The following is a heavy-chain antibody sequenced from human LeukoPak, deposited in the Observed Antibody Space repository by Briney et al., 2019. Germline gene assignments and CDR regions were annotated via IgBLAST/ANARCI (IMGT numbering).Heavy chain of an antibody. CDR2: ITAYNGDT. J-gene: IGHJ4*02. D-gene: IGHD2-8*01. CDR1: GYTFTNYG. Sequence: EASVRVSCKASGYTFTNYGFSWGRQAPGEGLEWMGWITAYNGDTKYAQKFQGRVTITTDTSATTVYMELGSLRFDDAAVYYCAREACSDGVCYFEYWGQGTLVTVSS. V-gene: IGHV1-18*01. CDR3: AREACSDGVCYFEY.